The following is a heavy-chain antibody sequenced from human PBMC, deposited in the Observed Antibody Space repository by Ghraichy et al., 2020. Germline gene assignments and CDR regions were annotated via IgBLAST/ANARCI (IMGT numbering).Heavy chain of an antibody. V-gene: IGHV3-74*01. Sequence: GGSLRLSCAASGFTFSNDWMDWVRQAPGKGLVWVSRISGDGTYSDYADSVKGRFTISRDNAKNTLFLQMHSLRAEDTAVYYCARDTLEAGQTFDHWGQGTLVTVS. D-gene: IGHD6-13*01. J-gene: IGHJ4*02. CDR3: ARDTLEAGQTFDH. CDR1: GFTFSNDW. CDR2: ISGDGTYS.